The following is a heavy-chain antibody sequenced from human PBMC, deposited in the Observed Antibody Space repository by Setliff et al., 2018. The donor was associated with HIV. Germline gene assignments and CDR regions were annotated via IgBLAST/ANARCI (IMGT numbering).Heavy chain of an antibody. J-gene: IGHJ2*01. CDR1: GGSISSYY. Sequence: SETLSLTCTVSGGSISSYYWSWIRQPAGKGLEWIGRIYTSGSTSYNPSLKSRVTMSVDTSKNQFSLKLSSVTAADTAVYYCARDEWLLDWSFDLWGRGTLVTVS. D-gene: IGHD3-3*01. V-gene: IGHV4-4*07. CDR3: ARDEWLLDWSFDL. CDR2: IYTSGST.